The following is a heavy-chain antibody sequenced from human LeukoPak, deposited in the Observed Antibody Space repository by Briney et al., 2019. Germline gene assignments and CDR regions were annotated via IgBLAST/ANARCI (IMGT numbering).Heavy chain of an antibody. Sequence: GGSLRLSCAASGFTFSSYSMNWVRQAPGKGLEWVSYISSSSRTIYHADSVKGRFTISRDNAQNSLYLQMNSLRVEDTAVYFCAKTPKTGSFDYWGQGTLVTVSS. D-gene: IGHD7-27*01. CDR3: AKTPKTGSFDY. V-gene: IGHV3-48*01. J-gene: IGHJ4*02. CDR1: GFTFSSYS. CDR2: ISSSSRTI.